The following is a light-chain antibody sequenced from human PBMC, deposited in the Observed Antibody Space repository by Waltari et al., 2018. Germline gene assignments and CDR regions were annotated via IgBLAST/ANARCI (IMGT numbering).Light chain of an antibody. J-gene: IGLJ1*01. CDR3: YSYAGGRV. CDR2: EVT. CDR1: SSDVGSSNL. V-gene: IGLV2-23*02. Sequence: QSALTQPASVSGSPGQSITISCTGSSSDVGSSNLVSSYLQHPGKAPKLIIYEVTKRPSGVSNRFSGSKSGNTASLTISGLQAEDEADYYCYSYAGGRVFGTGTKVTVL.